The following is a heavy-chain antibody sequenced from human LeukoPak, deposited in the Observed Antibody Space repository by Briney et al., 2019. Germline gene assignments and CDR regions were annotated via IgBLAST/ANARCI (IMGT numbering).Heavy chain of an antibody. CDR2: IYSDGST. CDR1: GFTVSSHY. Sequence: GGSLRLSCAASGFTVSSHYMSWVRQAPGKGPEWVSVIYSDGSTYYADSVKGRFTISRDTSKNTLYLQMNSLRTEDTAVYYCARDLAAGGTYPHYWGQGTLVSVSS. D-gene: IGHD6-13*01. V-gene: IGHV3-53*01. CDR3: ARDLAAGGTYPHY. J-gene: IGHJ4*02.